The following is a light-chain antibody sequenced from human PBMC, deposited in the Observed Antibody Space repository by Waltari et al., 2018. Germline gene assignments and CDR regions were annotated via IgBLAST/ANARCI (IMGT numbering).Light chain of an antibody. CDR2: DAS. Sequence: EIVLTQSPATLSLSPGERAPLSCRASQSVRSYLAWYQQKPGQAPRLLIYDASNRATGIPARFSGSGSGTDFTLTISSLEPEDFAVYYCQQRSNWPAITFGQGTRLDIK. CDR3: QQRSNWPAIT. V-gene: IGKV3-11*01. J-gene: IGKJ5*01. CDR1: QSVRSY.